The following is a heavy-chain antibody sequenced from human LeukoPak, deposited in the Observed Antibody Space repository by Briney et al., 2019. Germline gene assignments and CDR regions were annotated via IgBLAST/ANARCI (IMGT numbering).Heavy chain of an antibody. V-gene: IGHV3-33*01. J-gene: IGHJ4*02. CDR2: IWYDGSNK. Sequence: GRSLRLSCAASGFTFSSYGMHWVRQAPGKGLEWVAVIWYDGSNKYYADSVKGRFTISRDNSKNTLYLQMNSLRAEDTAVYYCARDHFSIPFDYWGQGTLVTVPS. CDR1: GFTFSSYG. CDR3: ARDHFSIPFDY. D-gene: IGHD2/OR15-2a*01.